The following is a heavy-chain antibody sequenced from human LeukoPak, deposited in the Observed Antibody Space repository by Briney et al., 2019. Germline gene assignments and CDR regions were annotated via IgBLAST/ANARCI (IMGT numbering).Heavy chain of an antibody. D-gene: IGHD3-22*01. CDR2: ISGSGAST. J-gene: IGHJ4*02. CDR1: GFTFSSYA. V-gene: IGHV3-23*01. Sequence: GGSLRLSCAASGFTFSSYAMSWVRQAPGKGLEWVSAISGSGASTSYADSVTGRFTISRDNSKSTLYLQMNSLRAEDTAVYYCAISSGQLRVFDYWGQGTLVTVSS. CDR3: AISSGQLRVFDY.